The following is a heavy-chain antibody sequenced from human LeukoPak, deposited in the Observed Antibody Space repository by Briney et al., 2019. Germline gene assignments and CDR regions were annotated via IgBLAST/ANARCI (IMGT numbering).Heavy chain of an antibody. V-gene: IGHV3-15*01. J-gene: IGHJ4*02. CDR2: IKSKTDGGTT. CDR1: GFTFSNAW. Sequence: PGGSLRLSCAASGFTFSNAWMSWVRQAPGKGLEWVGRIKSKTDGGTTDYAAPVKGRFTISRDDSKNTLYLQMNSLKAEDTAVYYCTTGGSYYYDSSGYHYWGQGTLVTVSS. CDR3: TTGGSYYYDSSGYHY. D-gene: IGHD3-22*01.